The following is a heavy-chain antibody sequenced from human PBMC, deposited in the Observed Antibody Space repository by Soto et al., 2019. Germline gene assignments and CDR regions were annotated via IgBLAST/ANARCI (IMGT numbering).Heavy chain of an antibody. D-gene: IGHD3-10*01. J-gene: IGHJ4*02. CDR1: GYTFTRYD. CDR3: ARAQNDYGSDTTGSYYFDS. V-gene: IGHV1-8*01. Sequence: QVQLVQSGAEVKKPGASVKVSCKASGYTFTRYDINWVRQATGQGLEWMGWMNPNSGNSGYAQKFRGRVTMTRNTSISTAYMELTSLRSDDTALYFCARAQNDYGSDTTGSYYFDSWGQGALVTVAS. CDR2: MNPNSGNS.